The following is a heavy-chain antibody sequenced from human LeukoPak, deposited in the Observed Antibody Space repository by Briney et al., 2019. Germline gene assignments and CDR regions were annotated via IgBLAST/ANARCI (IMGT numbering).Heavy chain of an antibody. D-gene: IGHD2-15*01. J-gene: IGHJ3*02. CDR3: AGGWDIVVVVAATLGAFDI. Sequence: GGSLRLSCAASGFTVSSNYMNWVRQAPGKGLEWVSYISSSSSTIYYADSVKGRFTISRDNAKNSLYLQMNSLRDEDTAGYYCAGGWDIVVVVAATLGAFDIWGQGTMVTVSS. CDR2: ISSSSSTI. V-gene: IGHV3-48*02. CDR1: GFTVSSNY.